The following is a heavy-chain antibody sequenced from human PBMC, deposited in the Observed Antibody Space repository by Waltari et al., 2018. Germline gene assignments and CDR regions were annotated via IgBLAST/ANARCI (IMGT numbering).Heavy chain of an antibody. J-gene: IGHJ6*02. CDR1: GGSISSHY. D-gene: IGHD6-19*01. Sequence: QVQLQESGPGLVKPSETLSLTCTVSGGSISSHYWSWIRQPPGKGLEWIGYIYYSGSTNYNPSLKSRVTISVDTSKNQFSLKLSSVTAADTAVYYCASQNSSGSYYYYGMDVWGQGTTVTVSS. CDR3: ASQNSSGSYYYYGMDV. CDR2: IYYSGST. V-gene: IGHV4-59*11.